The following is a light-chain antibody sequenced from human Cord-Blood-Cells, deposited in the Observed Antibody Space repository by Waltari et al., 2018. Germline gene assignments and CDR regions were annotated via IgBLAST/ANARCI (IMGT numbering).Light chain of an antibody. Sequence: QSALTQPASVSGSPGQSITISCTGTSSDGGGYNYVSWYQQHPGKAPKLIIYEVSNRPSGVSNRFSGSKSGNTASLTISGLQAEDEADYYCSSYTSSSTLEVFGGGTKLTVL. CDR2: EVS. CDR3: SSYTSSSTLEV. CDR1: SSDGGGYNY. J-gene: IGLJ3*02. V-gene: IGLV2-14*01.